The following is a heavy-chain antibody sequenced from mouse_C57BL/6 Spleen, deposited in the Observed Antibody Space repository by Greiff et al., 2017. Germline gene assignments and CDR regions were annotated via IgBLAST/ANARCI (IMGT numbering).Heavy chain of an antibody. Sequence: VQLQQSGPELVKPGASVKIPCKASGYTFTDYNMDWVKQSHGKSLEWIGDINPNNGGTNYNQKFKGKATLTVDKSSSTAYMELRSLTSEDTAVYYCAREDQITGYFDYWGKGTTLTVSS. CDR2: INPNNGGT. CDR1: GYTFTDYN. J-gene: IGHJ2*01. CDR3: AREDQITGYFDY. V-gene: IGHV1-18*01.